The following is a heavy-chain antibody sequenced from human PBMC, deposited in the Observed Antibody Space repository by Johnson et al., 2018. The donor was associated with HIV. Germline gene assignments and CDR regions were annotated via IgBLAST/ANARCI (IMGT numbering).Heavy chain of an antibody. CDR2: ISNDGSNK. Sequence: VQLVESGGGVVQPGRSLRLSCAASAFTFSRYAMHWVRQAPGKGLEWVAFISNDGSNKYYADSVKGRFTISRDNSKNTMYLQMNSLRAEDTAVYYCAREDSSGYFDGFDVWGQGTMVTVSS. J-gene: IGHJ3*01. V-gene: IGHV3-30-3*01. CDR1: AFTFSRYA. CDR3: AREDSSGYFDGFDV. D-gene: IGHD3-22*01.